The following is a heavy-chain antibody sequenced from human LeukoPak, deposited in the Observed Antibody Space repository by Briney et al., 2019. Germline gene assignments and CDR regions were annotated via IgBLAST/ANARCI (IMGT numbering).Heavy chain of an antibody. J-gene: IGHJ3*02. D-gene: IGHD6-19*01. CDR1: GGSISSSSYY. V-gene: IGHV4-39*01. CDR3: AREVAGTGAFDI. CDR2: ISYSGST. Sequence: PSETLSLTCTVSGGSISSSSYYWGWIRQPPGKGLEWIGSISYSGSTYYNSSLKSRVTISVDTSKNQFSLKLSSVTPEDTAVYYCAREVAGTGAFDIWGQGTMGTVSS.